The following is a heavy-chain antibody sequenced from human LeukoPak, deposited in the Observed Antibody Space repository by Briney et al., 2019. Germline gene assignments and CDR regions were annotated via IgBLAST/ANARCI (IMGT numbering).Heavy chain of an antibody. CDR1: GFTFSSYA. J-gene: IGHJ4*02. CDR3: AKVPLRDRGLGGNFDY. Sequence: GGSLRLSCAASGFTFSSYAMSWVRQAPGKGLEWVSSLSDNGVSTYYADSVKGRFTISRDNSKNTLYLQMNILRAEDTAVYYCAKVPLRDRGLGGNFDYWGQGTLVTVSS. CDR2: LSDNGVST. D-gene: IGHD3-16*01. V-gene: IGHV3-23*01.